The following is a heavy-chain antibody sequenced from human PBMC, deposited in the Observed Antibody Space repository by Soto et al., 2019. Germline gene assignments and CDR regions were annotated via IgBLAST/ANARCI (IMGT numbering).Heavy chain of an antibody. CDR2: ITGSGGST. CDR1: GFTFSNNA. D-gene: IGHD3-22*01. CDR3: ANTCDSSGDF. Sequence: EVQLLESGGGLVQPGGSLRLSCAASGFTFSNNAMSWVRQAPGKGLEWVSAITGSGGSTYYADSVKGRFTISRDNSKNTLYLQMNLLRSEDTAGYYCANTCDSSGDFWGEGTLVTVAS. V-gene: IGHV3-23*01. J-gene: IGHJ4*02.